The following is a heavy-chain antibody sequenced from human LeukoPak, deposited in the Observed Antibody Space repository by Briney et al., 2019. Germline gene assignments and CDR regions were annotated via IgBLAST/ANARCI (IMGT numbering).Heavy chain of an antibody. CDR3: ARDFSPSCGRNCYFDAFDI. CDR2: INRDGSVR. D-gene: IGHD2-21*01. Sequence: GGALRLSCAASGFTVSSNYMSWVRQAPGKGLEWVANINRDGSVRHYVDSVKDRFTISRDNAKNSLYLQMSSLRVEDTAIYYCARDFSPSCGRNCYFDAFDIWGQGTVVTVSS. CDR1: GFTVSSNY. V-gene: IGHV3-7*03. J-gene: IGHJ3*02.